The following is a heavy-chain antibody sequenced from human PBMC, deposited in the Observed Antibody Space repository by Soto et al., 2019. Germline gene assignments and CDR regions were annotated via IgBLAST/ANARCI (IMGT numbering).Heavy chain of an antibody. J-gene: IGHJ4*02. CDR1: GVSVSSGSFY. D-gene: IGHD4-17*01. CDR3: ARGATVTQYDY. V-gene: IGHV4-61*01. Sequence: SETLSLTRTVSGVSVSSGSFYWAWIRQPPGKGLEWIGFGSYSGTTNYKPSLKSRVTISVDTSRSQISLKVSSLTAADTAVYYCARGATVTQYDYWGQGTLV. CDR2: GSYSGTT.